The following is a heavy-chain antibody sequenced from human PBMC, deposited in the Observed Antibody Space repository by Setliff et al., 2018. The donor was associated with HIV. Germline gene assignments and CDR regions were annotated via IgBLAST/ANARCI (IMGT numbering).Heavy chain of an antibody. CDR3: ARVYDSSGYSLSIPGY. CDR1: GFTFSSYW. D-gene: IGHD3-22*01. J-gene: IGHJ4*01. V-gene: IGHV3-7*01. Sequence: PGGSLSLSCAASGFTFSSYWMSWVRQAPGKGLEWVANIKQDGSEKYYVDSAKGRFTSSRDNAKNSLYLQMNSLRAEDTAVYYCARVYDSSGYSLSIPGYWGQGTLVTVSS. CDR2: IKQDGSEK.